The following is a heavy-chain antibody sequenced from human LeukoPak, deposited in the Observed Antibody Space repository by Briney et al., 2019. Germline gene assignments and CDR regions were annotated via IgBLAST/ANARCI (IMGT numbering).Heavy chain of an antibody. CDR1: GFTFSRYW. D-gene: IGHD3-22*01. CDR2: IKQDGSEK. Sequence: PGGSLRLSCAASGFTFSRYWMSWVRQAPGKGLEWVANIKQDGSEKYYVDSVKGRFTISRDNAKNSLYLQMNSLRAEDTAVYYCARQSGNYYDSSGNGAFDIWGQGTMVTVSS. J-gene: IGHJ3*02. CDR3: ARQSGNYYDSSGNGAFDI. V-gene: IGHV3-7*01.